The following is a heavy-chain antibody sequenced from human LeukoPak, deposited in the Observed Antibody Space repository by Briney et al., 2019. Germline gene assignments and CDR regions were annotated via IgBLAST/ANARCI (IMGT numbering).Heavy chain of an antibody. CDR1: GGSISSSSYY. CDR2: IYYSGST. D-gene: IGHD2-2*01. CDR3: AVPAAHDEYYFDY. J-gene: IGHJ4*02. V-gene: IGHV4-39*01. Sequence: SETLSLTCTVSGGSISSSSYYWGWIRQPPGKGLEWIGSIYYSGSTYYNPSLKSRVTISVDTSKNQFSLKLSSVTAADTAVNYCAVPAAHDEYYFDYWGQGTLVTVSS.